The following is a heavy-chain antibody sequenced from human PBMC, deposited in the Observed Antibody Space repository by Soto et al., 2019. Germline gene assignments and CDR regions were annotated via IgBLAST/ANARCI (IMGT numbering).Heavy chain of an antibody. Sequence: PGGSLRLCCSVSGFTFSSYSMNWVRQAPGKGLEWVSYISSSSSTIYYADSVKGRFTISRDNAKNSLYLQMNSLRAEDTAVYYCAREAYPFDYWGQGTLVTVSS. CDR3: AREAYPFDY. CDR1: GFTFSSYS. D-gene: IGHD2-21*01. V-gene: IGHV3-48*01. J-gene: IGHJ4*02. CDR2: ISSSSSTI.